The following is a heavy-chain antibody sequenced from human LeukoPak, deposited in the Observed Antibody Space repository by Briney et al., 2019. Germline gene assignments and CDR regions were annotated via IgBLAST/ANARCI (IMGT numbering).Heavy chain of an antibody. J-gene: IGHJ6*03. CDR2: INPNSGGT. Sequence: ASVKVSCKASGYTFTGYYMHWVRQAPGQGLEWMGWINPNSGGTNYAQKFQGRVTMTRDTSISTAYMELSRLRSDDTAVYYCARSDMEQPPYYYYYMDVWGKGTTVTVSS. D-gene: IGHD1-26*01. CDR1: GYTFTGYY. V-gene: IGHV1-2*02. CDR3: ARSDMEQPPYYYYYMDV.